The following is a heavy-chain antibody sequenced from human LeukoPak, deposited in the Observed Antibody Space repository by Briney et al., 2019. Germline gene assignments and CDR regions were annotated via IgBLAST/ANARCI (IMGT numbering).Heavy chain of an antibody. J-gene: IGHJ4*02. CDR2: INPSGGST. Sequence: ASVKVSCKASGYTFTSYYMHWVRPAPGQGLAWMGIINPSGGSTSYAQKFHGRVTMTRDTSTSTVYMELSSLRSEDTAVYYCARGGPYSSSWYYFDYWGQGTLVTVSS. V-gene: IGHV1-46*01. CDR3: ARGGPYSSSWYYFDY. D-gene: IGHD6-13*01. CDR1: GYTFTSYY.